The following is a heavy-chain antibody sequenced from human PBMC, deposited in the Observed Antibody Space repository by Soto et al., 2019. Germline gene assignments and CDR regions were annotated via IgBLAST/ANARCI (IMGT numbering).Heavy chain of an antibody. V-gene: IGHV1-58*02. CDR2: IVDGSGNK. J-gene: IGHJ6*02. Sequence: EASVKVSCKASGYTFTGYYMHWVRQAPGQRHEWIGWIVDGSGNKDYAQKFQERVTITRDMSTSTAYMELSSLRSEDTAVYYCAAVGYDILDGYRYGMDGWGQGTTVTVSS. CDR3: AAVGYDILDGYRYGMDG. D-gene: IGHD3-9*01. CDR1: GYTFTGYY.